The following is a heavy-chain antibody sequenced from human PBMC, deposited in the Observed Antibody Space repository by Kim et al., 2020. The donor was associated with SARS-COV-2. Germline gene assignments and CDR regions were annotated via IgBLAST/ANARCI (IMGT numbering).Heavy chain of an antibody. CDR3: ARGDLRIWGSYRYFDY. CDR1: GGSFSGYY. J-gene: IGHJ4*02. Sequence: SETLSLTCAVYGGSFSGYYWSWIRQPPGKGLEWIGEINHSGSTNYNPSLKSRVTISVDTSKNQFSLKLSSVTAADTAVYYCARGDLRIWGSYRYFDYWGQGTLVTVSS. D-gene: IGHD3-16*02. CDR2: INHSGST. V-gene: IGHV4-34*01.